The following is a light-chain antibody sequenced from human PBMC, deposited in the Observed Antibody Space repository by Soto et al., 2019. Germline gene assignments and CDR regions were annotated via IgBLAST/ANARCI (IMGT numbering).Light chain of an antibody. CDR2: EVS. J-gene: IGLJ1*01. CDR3: DSYTSSRAYV. CDR1: SSDVGGYNY. V-gene: IGLV2-14*01. Sequence: QSVLTQPASVSGSPGQSITISCTGTSSDVGGYNYVSWYQQQAGKAPKLIIQEVSNRPSGVSNRFSGSKSGNTASLTISGLQAEDEADYYCDSYTSSRAYVFGIGTKLTVL.